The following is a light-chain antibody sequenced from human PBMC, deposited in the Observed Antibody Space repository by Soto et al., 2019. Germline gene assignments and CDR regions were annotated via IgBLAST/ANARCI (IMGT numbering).Light chain of an antibody. CDR1: DSDVGGYNY. V-gene: IGLV2-14*01. CDR3: SSYTTRSTYVV. Sequence: QSVLTQPASVSGSPGQSITISCTGTDSDVGGYNYVSWYQQHPGKAPKLIIYGVTNRPSGVSNRFSGSKSGNTASLTISGLQAEDEADYYCSSYTTRSTYVVLGGGTKL. J-gene: IGLJ2*01. CDR2: GVT.